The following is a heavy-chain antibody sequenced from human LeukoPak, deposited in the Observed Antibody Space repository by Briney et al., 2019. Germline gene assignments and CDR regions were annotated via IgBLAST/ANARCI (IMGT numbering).Heavy chain of an antibody. Sequence: ASVKVSCKASGYTFTGYYMHWVRQAPGQGLEWMGWINPNSGGTNYAQKFQGRVTMTRDTSISTAYMELSRLRSDDTAVYYCARANITMVRGVMRYWGQGTLVTVSS. CDR1: GYTFTGYY. CDR3: ARANITMVRGVMRY. V-gene: IGHV1-2*02. CDR2: INPNSGGT. D-gene: IGHD3-10*01. J-gene: IGHJ4*02.